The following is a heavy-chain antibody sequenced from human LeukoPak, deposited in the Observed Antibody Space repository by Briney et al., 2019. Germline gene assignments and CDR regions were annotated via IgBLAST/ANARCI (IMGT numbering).Heavy chain of an antibody. CDR1: GGSISSSSYY. CDR2: IYYSGST. Sequence: PSETLSLTCTVSGGSISSSSYYWGWIRQPPGKGLEWIGSIYYSGSTYYNPSLKSRVTISVDTSKNQFSLKLSSVTAADTAVYYCARPTGAPTYGSGSYLYAFDIWGQGTMVTVSS. V-gene: IGHV4-39*01. D-gene: IGHD3-10*01. J-gene: IGHJ3*02. CDR3: ARPTGAPTYGSGSYLYAFDI.